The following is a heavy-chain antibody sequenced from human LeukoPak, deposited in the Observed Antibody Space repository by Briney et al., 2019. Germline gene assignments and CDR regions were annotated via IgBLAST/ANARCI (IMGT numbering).Heavy chain of an antibody. CDR2: ISYDGSNK. CDR3: ARSISGGRVGATTYAFDI. V-gene: IGHV3-30*04. D-gene: IGHD1-26*01. CDR1: GFTFSSYA. Sequence: AGGSLRLSCAASGFTFSSYAMHWVRQAPGKGLEWVAVISYDGSNKYYADSVKGRFTISRHNSKNTLYLQMNSLRAEDKAVYYCARSISGGRVGATTYAFDIWGQGTMVTVSS. J-gene: IGHJ3*02.